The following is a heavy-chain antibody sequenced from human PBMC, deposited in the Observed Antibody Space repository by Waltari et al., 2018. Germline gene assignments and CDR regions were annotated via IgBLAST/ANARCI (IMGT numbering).Heavy chain of an antibody. V-gene: IGHV5-51*01. Sequence: EVQLEQSGAEVKKLGESLKISCNGSGYSFAKYWIGWVRQMPGNGLEWMGVIYPGNCNTKYNLPFQGQVTNSADTSISTAYLQWSSLKASDTAIYFCARQNIHSYGYGYFDFWGQGTLVTVSS. J-gene: IGHJ4*02. CDR2: IYPGNCNT. CDR1: GYSFAKYW. CDR3: ARQNIHSYGYGYFDF. D-gene: IGHD5-18*01.